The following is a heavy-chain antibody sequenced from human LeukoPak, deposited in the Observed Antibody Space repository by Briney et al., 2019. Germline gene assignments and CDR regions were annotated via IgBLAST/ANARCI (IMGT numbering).Heavy chain of an antibody. CDR3: ARGRRDYGDYPY. D-gene: IGHD4-17*01. Sequence: GGSLRLSCTASGFTVSGNYMSWVRQAPGKGLEWVSVIYSGGDTYSADSAKGRFTTSRDNSKNTLYLQMNSLRAEDTAVYYCARGRRDYGDYPYWGQGTLVTVSS. V-gene: IGHV3-53*01. CDR1: GFTVSGNY. CDR2: IYSGGDT. J-gene: IGHJ4*02.